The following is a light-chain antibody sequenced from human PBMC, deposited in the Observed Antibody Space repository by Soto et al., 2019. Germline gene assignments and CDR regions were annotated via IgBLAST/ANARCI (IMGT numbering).Light chain of an antibody. V-gene: IGLV2-8*01. J-gene: IGLJ2*01. Sequence: LTQPPSASGSPGQSVTISCTGTSSDVGGYNYVSWYQQHPGKAPKLMISEVSKRPSGVPDRFSGSKSGNTASLTVSGLQAEDEADYYCSSFAGNNNLVFGGGTKVTVL. CDR2: EVS. CDR3: SSFAGNNNLV. CDR1: SSDVGGYNY.